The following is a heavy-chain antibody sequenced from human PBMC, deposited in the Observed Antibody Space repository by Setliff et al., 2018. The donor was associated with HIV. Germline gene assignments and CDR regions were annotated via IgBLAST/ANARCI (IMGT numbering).Heavy chain of an antibody. D-gene: IGHD3-3*01. Sequence: PSETLSLTCTVSGGSISSSSYYWGWIRQPPGKGLEWIGSIYYSGSTYYNPSLKSRVTISVDTSKKQFSLKLSSVTAADTAVYYCARREAYYGLWSGYYIYWGQGTLVTVS. CDR3: ARREAYYGLWSGYYIY. CDR2: IYYSGST. V-gene: IGHV4-39*01. CDR1: GGSISSSSYY. J-gene: IGHJ4*02.